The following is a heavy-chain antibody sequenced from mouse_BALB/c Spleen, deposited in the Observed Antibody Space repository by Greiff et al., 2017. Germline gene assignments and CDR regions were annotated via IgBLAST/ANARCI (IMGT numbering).Heavy chain of an antibody. Sequence: VQLQQSGAELVKPGASVKLSCTASGFNIKDTYMHWVKQRPEQGLEWIGRIDPANGNTKYDPKFQGKATITADTSSNTAYLQLSSLTSEDTAVYYCARCYYGSSPAWFAYWGQGTLVTVSA. CDR2: IDPANGNT. CDR3: ARCYYGSSPAWFAY. D-gene: IGHD1-1*01. J-gene: IGHJ3*01. V-gene: IGHV14-3*02. CDR1: GFNIKDTY.